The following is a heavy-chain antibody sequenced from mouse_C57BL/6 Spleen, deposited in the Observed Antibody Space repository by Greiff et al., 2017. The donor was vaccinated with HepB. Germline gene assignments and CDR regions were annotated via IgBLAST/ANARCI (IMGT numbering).Heavy chain of an antibody. CDR3: ARDGSRGYWYFDV. V-gene: IGHV14-3*01. J-gene: IGHJ1*03. Sequence: EVQLQQSVAELVRPGASVKLSCTASGFNIKNTYMHGVKQRPEQGLEWIGRIDPANGNTKYAPKFQGKATITADTSSNTAYLQLSSLTSEDTAIYYCARDGSRGYWYFDVWGTGTTVTVSS. CDR2: IDPANGNT. D-gene: IGHD1-1*01. CDR1: GFNIKNTY.